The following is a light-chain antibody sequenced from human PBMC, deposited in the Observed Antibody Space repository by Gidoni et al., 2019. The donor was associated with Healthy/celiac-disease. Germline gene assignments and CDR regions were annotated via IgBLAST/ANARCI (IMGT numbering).Light chain of an antibody. V-gene: IGKV3-15*01. CDR2: VAS. CDR3: QQYNNWLT. Sequence: IVMTQSPATLSVSPGERATLSCRASQSVSSNVAWYQQKPGPAPRLLIYVASTRATGIPARFSGSGSGTEFTLTISSLQSEDFAVYYCQQYNNWLTFXGXTKVEIK. CDR1: QSVSSN. J-gene: IGKJ4*01.